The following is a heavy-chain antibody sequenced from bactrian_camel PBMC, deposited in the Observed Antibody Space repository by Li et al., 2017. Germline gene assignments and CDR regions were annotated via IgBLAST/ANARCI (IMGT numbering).Heavy chain of an antibody. CDR2: IERDGQT. CDR1: GYTISDKR. J-gene: IGHJ6*01. CDR3: VRKDDYSNYATFGY. V-gene: IGHV3S53*01. Sequence: HVQLVESGGGSVQAGGSLRLSCSASGYTISDKRIGWFRQGPGKQREGVAVIERDGQTCYGDSVKGRFTIAKDNAKNTVYLQMNSLKPEDTAVYYCVRKDDYSNYATFGYWGQGTQVTVS. D-gene: IGHD4*01.